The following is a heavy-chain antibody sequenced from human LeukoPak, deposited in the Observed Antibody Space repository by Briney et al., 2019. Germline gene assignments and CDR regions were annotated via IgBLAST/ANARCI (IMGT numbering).Heavy chain of an antibody. CDR3: GRGFPRGGPRAVGY. Sequence: SETLSLTCTVSGGSVSSGSYYWSWIRQPPGKGLEWIGYIYYSGSTNYNPSLKSRVTISVDTSKNQFSLKLSSVTAADTAGYFCGRGFPRGGPRAVGYGGQGPLVTVSS. CDR1: GGSVSSGSYY. V-gene: IGHV4-61*01. J-gene: IGHJ4*02. CDR2: IYYSGST. D-gene: IGHD1-26*01.